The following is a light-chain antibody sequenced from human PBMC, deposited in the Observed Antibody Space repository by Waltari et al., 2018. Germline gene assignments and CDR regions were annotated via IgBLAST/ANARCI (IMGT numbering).Light chain of an antibody. CDR3: AAWDDSLSGRV. CDR1: RSNLGNNY. CDR2: RNN. Sequence: QSVLTQPPSASGTPGQRVTIPCSGSRSNLGNNYVYWYQQPPGTAPKLLIYRNNQRPSGVPDRFSGSKSGTSASLAISGLRSEDEADYYCAAWDDSLSGRVFGGGTKVTVL. V-gene: IGLV1-47*01. J-gene: IGLJ3*02.